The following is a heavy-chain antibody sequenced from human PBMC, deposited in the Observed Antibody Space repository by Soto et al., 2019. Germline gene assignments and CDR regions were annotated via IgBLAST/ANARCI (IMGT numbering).Heavy chain of an antibody. D-gene: IGHD3-10*02. CDR3: VRGAHRAYYVYF. Sequence: HPGGSLRLSCAASGFTFTNNWIHWVRQAPGKGLVWVSRVNTFGSITNYADSVRGRFTISRDNAKNTVYLQMNSLRVEDTAVYYCVRGAHRAYYVYFWGQGTLVTVSS. CDR2: VNTFGSIT. CDR1: GFTFTNNW. J-gene: IGHJ4*02. V-gene: IGHV3-74*01.